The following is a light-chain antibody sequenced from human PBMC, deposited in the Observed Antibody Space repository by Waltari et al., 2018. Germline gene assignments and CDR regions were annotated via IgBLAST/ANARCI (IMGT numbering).Light chain of an antibody. J-gene: IGKJ2*01. CDR1: QSISSY. Sequence: DIQMTQSPSSLSASVGDRVTIPCRASQSISSYLNWYQQKPGKAPKLLIYAASSLQSGVPSRFSGSGSGTDFTLTISSLQPEDFVTYYCQQSYSTPPYTFGQGTKLEIK. CDR3: QQSYSTPPYT. CDR2: AAS. V-gene: IGKV1-39*01.